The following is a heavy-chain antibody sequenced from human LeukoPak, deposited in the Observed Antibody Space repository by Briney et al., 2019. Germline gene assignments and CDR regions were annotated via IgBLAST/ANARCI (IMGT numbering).Heavy chain of an antibody. V-gene: IGHV3-7*04. J-gene: IGHJ4*02. CDR3: ARYLVAATPGVVD. CDR1: GFTFSSYW. D-gene: IGHD2-15*01. CDR2: IKQDGSEK. Sequence: GGSLRLSCAASGFTFSSYWMSWVRQAPGKGLEWVSNIKQDGSEKYYADSVKGRFTISRDNAKNSLYLQMNSLRAEDTAVYYCARYLVAATPGVVDWGQGTLVTVSS.